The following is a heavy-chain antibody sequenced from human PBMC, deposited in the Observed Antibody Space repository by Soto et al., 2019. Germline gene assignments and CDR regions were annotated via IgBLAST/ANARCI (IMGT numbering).Heavy chain of an antibody. D-gene: IGHD2-15*01. CDR3: AGLGMLAAHREFDP. CDR1: SGTISSSNW. Sequence: QVQLQESGPGLVKPSGTLSLTCAVSSGTISSSNWWTWVRQPPGKGLEWIGKINQSGSPNYNPSLWSRVTISVDRSKSQCFLKLRSVTAADTAIYYCAGLGMLAAHREFDPWGQGTLVTVSS. J-gene: IGHJ5*02. V-gene: IGHV4-4*02. CDR2: INQSGSP.